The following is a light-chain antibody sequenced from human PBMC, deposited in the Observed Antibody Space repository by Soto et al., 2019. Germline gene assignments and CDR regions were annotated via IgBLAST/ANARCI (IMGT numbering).Light chain of an antibody. CDR1: QYISDF. CDR3: QQSYTTPFT. CDR2: AAS. V-gene: IGKV1-39*01. J-gene: IGKJ4*01. Sequence: DIQMTQSPSSLSASVGDRVTITCRASQYISDFLNWYQQKPGKAPVILIYAASTLQSGVPSRFNGGGSETNFTLIISSLQPEDFATYYCQQSYTTPFTVGGGTKVDIK.